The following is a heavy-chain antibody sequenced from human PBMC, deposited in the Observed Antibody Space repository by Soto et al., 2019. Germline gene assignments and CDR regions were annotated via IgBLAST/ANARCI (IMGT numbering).Heavy chain of an antibody. Sequence: GGSLRLSCAASGFTFSSYAMHWVRQAPGKGLEYVSAISSNGGSTYYANSVKGRFTISRDNSKNTLYLQMGSLRAEDMAVYYCCCLHRNPYWGKGTTVTVSS. CDR1: GFTFSSYA. D-gene: IGHD1-1*01. CDR3: CCLHRNPY. CDR2: ISSNGGST. V-gene: IGHV3-64*01. J-gene: IGHJ6*04.